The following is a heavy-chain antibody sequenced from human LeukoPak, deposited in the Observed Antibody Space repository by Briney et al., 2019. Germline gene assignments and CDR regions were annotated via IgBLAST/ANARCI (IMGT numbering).Heavy chain of an antibody. D-gene: IGHD3-22*01. CDR3: ARGGIDYYDSSGYFDY. V-gene: IGHV4-59*01. Sequence: SETLSLTCTVSGGSISSYYWSWIRQPPGKGLEWIGYIYYSGSTNYNPSLKSRVTIPVDTSKNQFSLKLSSVTAADTAVYYCARGGIDYYDSSGYFDYWGQGTLVTVSS. J-gene: IGHJ4*02. CDR1: GGSISSYY. CDR2: IYYSGST.